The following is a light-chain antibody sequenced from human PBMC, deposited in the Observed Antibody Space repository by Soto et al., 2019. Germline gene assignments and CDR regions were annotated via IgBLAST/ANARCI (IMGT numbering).Light chain of an antibody. Sequence: LTQPPSVSGSPGQSITISCTGTSSDVGAYNYVSWYQQHPGKAPKLMIYDVNIRPSGVSNRFSGSKSGNTASLTISGLQAEDEADYYCTSWTTSTTMKFGGGTKVTVL. V-gene: IGLV2-14*01. CDR1: SSDVGAYNY. CDR2: DVN. J-gene: IGLJ2*01. CDR3: TSWTTSTTMK.